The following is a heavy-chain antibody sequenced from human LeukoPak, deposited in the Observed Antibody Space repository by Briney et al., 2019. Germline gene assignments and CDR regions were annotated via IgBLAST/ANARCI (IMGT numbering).Heavy chain of an antibody. Sequence: NSSETLSLTCTVSGGSISSSSYYWGWIRQPPGKGLEWIGSIYYSGSTYYNPSLKSRVTISVDTSKNQFSLKLSSVTAADTAVYYCARRNSLRLGELSPYFDYWGQGTLVTVSS. D-gene: IGHD3-16*02. J-gene: IGHJ4*02. V-gene: IGHV4-39*01. CDR2: IYYSGST. CDR1: GGSISSSSYY. CDR3: ARRNSLRLGELSPYFDY.